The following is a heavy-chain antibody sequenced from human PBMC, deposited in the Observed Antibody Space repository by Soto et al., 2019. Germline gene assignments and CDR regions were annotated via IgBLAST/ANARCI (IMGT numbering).Heavy chain of an antibody. V-gene: IGHV1-18*01. CDR1: GYTFTSYG. CDR3: ARSYCSSTSCLSWFDP. CDR2: ISAYNGNT. Sequence: ASVKVSCKASGYTFTSYGISWVRQAPGQGLEWMGWISAYNGNTNYAQKLQGRVTMTTDTSTSTAYMELRSLRSDDTAVYYCARSYCSSTSCLSWFDPWGQGTLVTVSS. D-gene: IGHD2-2*01. J-gene: IGHJ5*02.